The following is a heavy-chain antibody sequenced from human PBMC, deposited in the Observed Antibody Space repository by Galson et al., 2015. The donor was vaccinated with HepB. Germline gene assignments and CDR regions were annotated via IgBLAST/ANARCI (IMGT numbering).Heavy chain of an antibody. CDR1: GFTFSNAW. D-gene: IGHD3-22*01. CDR3: TTEYSYYYDSSGYYYF. CDR2: IKSKTDGGTT. Sequence: SLRLSCAASGFTFSNAWMSWVRQAPGKGLEWVGRIKSKTDGGTTDYAAPVKGRFTISRDDSKNTLYLQMYSLKTEDTAVYYCTTEYSYYYDSSGYYYFWGQGTLVTVSS. V-gene: IGHV3-15*01. J-gene: IGHJ4*02.